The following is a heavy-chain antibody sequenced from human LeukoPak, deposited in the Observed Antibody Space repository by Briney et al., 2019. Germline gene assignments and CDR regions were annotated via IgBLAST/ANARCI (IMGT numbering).Heavy chain of an antibody. CDR2: ISAYNGNT. J-gene: IGHJ6*02. V-gene: IGHV1-18*01. D-gene: IGHD2-8*01. CDR1: GYTFTSYG. Sequence: ASVTVSYKASGYTFTSYGISWVRQAPGQGLEGMGWISAYNGNTNYAQKLQGRVTMTTDTSTSTAYMELRSLRSDDTAVYYCARDLPYCTNGVCYIDRYYYYGMDVWGQGTTVTVSS. CDR3: ARDLPYCTNGVCYIDRYYYYGMDV.